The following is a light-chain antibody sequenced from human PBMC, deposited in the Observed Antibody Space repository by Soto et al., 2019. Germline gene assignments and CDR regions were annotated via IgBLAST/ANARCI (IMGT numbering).Light chain of an antibody. J-gene: IGKJ1*01. CDR3: QHYDTFSWT. V-gene: IGKV1-5*01. Sequence: IQLSQSPSTLSASVGDRVTITCRASQDIDISLAWFQQRPGQAPKLLIFADSGLASGVPSTFSGSGSGTEFTLTIGSVQPDDFATYFCQHYDTFSWTFGQGTKVDIK. CDR2: ADS. CDR1: QDIDIS.